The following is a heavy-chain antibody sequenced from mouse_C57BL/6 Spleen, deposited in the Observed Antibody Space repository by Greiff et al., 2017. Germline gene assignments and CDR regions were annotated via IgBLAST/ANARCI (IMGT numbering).Heavy chain of an antibody. Sequence: QVQLQQSGAELVRPGTSVKVSCKASGYAFTNYLIEWVKQRPGQGLEWIGVINPGSGGTNYNEKFKGKATLTADKSSSTAYMQLSSLTSEDSAVYFCARERNYGNFFDYWGQGTTLTVSS. D-gene: IGHD2-1*01. CDR1: GYAFTNYL. J-gene: IGHJ2*01. CDR3: ARERNYGNFFDY. V-gene: IGHV1-54*01. CDR2: INPGSGGT.